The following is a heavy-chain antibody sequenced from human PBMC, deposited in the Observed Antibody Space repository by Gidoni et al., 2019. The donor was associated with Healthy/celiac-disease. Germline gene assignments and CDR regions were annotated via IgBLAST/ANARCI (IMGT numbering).Heavy chain of an antibody. Sequence: QLQLQASGPGLVTPSETLSLTCTVSGGSLSSYYWSWIRQPPGKGVEWIGYIHYSGSTNYNPSRKSRVTIPVDTSKNQFSLKLSSVTAADTAVYYCARLRWTLGPDACDIWGQGTMVTVSS. J-gene: IGHJ3*02. CDR1: GGSLSSYY. V-gene: IGHV4-59*08. CDR3: ARLRWTLGPDACDI. D-gene: IGHD4-17*01. CDR2: IHYSGST.